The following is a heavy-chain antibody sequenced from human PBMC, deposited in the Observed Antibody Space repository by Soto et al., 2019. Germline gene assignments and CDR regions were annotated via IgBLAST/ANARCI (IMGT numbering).Heavy chain of an antibody. CDR3: ARDPGYYYDSSGPGGAFDI. CDR1: GFTFSSYW. Sequence: EVQLVESGGGLVQPGGSLRLSCAASGFTFSSYWMSWVRQAPGKGLEWVANIKQDGSEKYYVDSVKGRFTISRDNAKNSLYLQMNSLRAEDTAVYYCARDPGYYYDSSGPGGAFDIWGQGTMVTVSS. CDR2: IKQDGSEK. V-gene: IGHV3-7*03. D-gene: IGHD3-22*01. J-gene: IGHJ3*02.